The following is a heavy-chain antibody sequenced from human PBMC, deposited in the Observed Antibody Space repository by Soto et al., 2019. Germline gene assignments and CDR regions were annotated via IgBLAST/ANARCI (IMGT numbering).Heavy chain of an antibody. J-gene: IGHJ6*02. D-gene: IGHD2-15*01. CDR2: ISGSGGST. CDR1: GFTFSSYA. Sequence: GGSLRLSCAASGFTFSSYAMSWVRQAPGKGLEWVSAISGSGGSTYYADSVKGRFTISRDNSKNTLYLQMNSLRAEDTAVYYCAKAKLRYCNGGSCYKGSFYYYYYYGMDVWGQGTTVTVSS. CDR3: AKAKLRYCNGGSCYKGSFYYYYYYGMDV. V-gene: IGHV3-23*01.